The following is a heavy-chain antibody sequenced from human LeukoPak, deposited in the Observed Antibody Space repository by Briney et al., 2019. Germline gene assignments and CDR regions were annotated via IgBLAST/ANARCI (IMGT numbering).Heavy chain of an antibody. D-gene: IGHD6-6*01. CDR1: GGTFSSYA. CDR2: IIPILGIA. V-gene: IGHV1-69*04. CDR3: ARGLLAARLPRTEVHDAFDI. J-gene: IGHJ3*02. Sequence: ASVTVSCTASGGTFSSYAISWVRQAPGRGLEWMGRIIPILGIANYAQKFQGRVTITADESTSTAYMELSSLRSEDMAVYYCARGLLAARLPRTEVHDAFDIWGQGTMVTVSS.